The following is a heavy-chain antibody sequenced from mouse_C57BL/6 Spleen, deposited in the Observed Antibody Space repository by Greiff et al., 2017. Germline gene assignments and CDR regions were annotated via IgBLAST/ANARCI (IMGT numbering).Heavy chain of an antibody. CDR1: GYTFTSYW. J-gene: IGHJ4*01. D-gene: IGHD2-3*01. V-gene: IGHV1-64*01. Sequence: QVQLQQPGAELVKPGASVKLSCKASGYTFTSYWMHWVKQRPGQGLAWIGMIHPNSGSTNYNEKFKSKATLTADKSSSTSYMQLSSLTSADSAVYYSASSYEGYYEYYAMDDWGQGTSVTVSS. CDR3: ASSYEGYYEYYAMDD. CDR2: IHPNSGST.